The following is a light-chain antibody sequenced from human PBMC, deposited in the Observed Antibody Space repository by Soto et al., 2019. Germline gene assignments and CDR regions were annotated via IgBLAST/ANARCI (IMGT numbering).Light chain of an antibody. J-gene: IGKJ1*01. CDR3: QQYGSSPPWST. CDR2: GAS. CDR1: QSVNSSY. Sequence: ETVLTQSPGTLSLSPGERATLSCRASQSVNSSYLAWYQQKPGQAPRLLIYGASSRATGIPDRFSGSGSGTDFTLTISRLEPEDFAVYYCQQYGSSPPWSTFGQGTKVDIK. V-gene: IGKV3-20*01.